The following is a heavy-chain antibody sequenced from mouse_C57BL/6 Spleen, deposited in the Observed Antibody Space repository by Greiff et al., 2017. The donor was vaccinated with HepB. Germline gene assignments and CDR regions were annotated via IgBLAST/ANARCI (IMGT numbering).Heavy chain of an antibody. J-gene: IGHJ4*01. Sequence: QVQLQQPGAELVKPGASVKLSCKASGYTFTSYWMHWVKQRPGQGLEWIGMIHPNSGSTNYNEKFKSKSTLTVDKSSSTAYMQISSLTSEDSAVYYCARSTYYGYDVGYAMDYWGQGTSVTVSS. CDR3: ARSTYYGYDVGYAMDY. CDR1: GYTFTSYW. CDR2: IHPNSGST. V-gene: IGHV1-64*01. D-gene: IGHD2-9*01.